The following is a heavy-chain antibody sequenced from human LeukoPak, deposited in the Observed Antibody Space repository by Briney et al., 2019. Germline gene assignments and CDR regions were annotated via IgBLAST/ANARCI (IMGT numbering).Heavy chain of an antibody. Sequence: GGSLRLSCAASGFTFGSYSMNWVRQAPGKGLEWVSSISHGSSYIYYADSVKGRFTISRDNAENSLYLQMNSLRAEDTAVYYCAGGVTWGDYWGQGTLVTVSS. CDR1: GFTFGSYS. J-gene: IGHJ4*02. CDR3: AGGVTWGDY. CDR2: ISHGSSYI. V-gene: IGHV3-21*01. D-gene: IGHD3-16*01.